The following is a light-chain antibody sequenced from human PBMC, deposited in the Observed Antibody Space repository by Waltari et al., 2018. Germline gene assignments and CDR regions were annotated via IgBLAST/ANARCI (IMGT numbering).Light chain of an antibody. J-gene: IGKJ3*01. V-gene: IGKV3-15*01. CDR2: GAS. CDR3: QHDNNWTPGGLT. Sequence: EIVMTQSPATLSVSPGEGATLSCRASQSVSNNLAWYQQRPGQAPRLLIYGASTRATGVPARFMGSGSGTEFTLNINCLQSEDFAIYYCQHDNNWTPGGLTFGPGTKVDMK. CDR1: QSVSNN.